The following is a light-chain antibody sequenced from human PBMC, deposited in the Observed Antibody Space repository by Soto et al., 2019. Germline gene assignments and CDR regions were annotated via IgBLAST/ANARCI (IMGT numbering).Light chain of an antibody. Sequence: EIVLTQSPGSLSLSPGERATLSCRASQSVSNNYLAWYQQKPGQAPRLLIYGASSRATGIPDRFSGSGSGTDFTLTISRLEPDDFATYYCQQYETFSGTFGPGTKVEI. CDR2: GAS. CDR1: QSVSNNY. CDR3: QQYETFSGT. V-gene: IGKV3-20*01. J-gene: IGKJ1*01.